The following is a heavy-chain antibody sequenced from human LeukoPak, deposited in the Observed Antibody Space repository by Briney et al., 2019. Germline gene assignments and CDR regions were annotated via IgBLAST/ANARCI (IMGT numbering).Heavy chain of an antibody. Sequence: PSETLSLTCTVSGGSISSYYWSWIRQPPGKGLEWIGYIYYSGSTNYNPSLKSRVTISVDTSKNQFSLKLSSVTAADTAVYYCASSGDILDAFDIWGQGTVVTVSS. CDR3: ASSGDILDAFDI. CDR1: GGSISSYY. CDR2: IYYSGST. D-gene: IGHD3-9*01. J-gene: IGHJ3*02. V-gene: IGHV4-59*01.